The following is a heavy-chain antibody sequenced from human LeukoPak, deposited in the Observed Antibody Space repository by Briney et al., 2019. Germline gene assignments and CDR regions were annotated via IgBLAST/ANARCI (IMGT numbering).Heavy chain of an antibody. J-gene: IGHJ4*02. D-gene: IGHD3-22*01. V-gene: IGHV1-18*01. CDR1: GYTFTSYG. Sequence: ASVKLSCKASGYTFTSYGISWVRQAPGQGLEWMGWISAYNGNRNYAQKLQGRVTITTDTSTSTAYMELRSLRSDDTAVYYCARGNNYYECSGYYSGGIGYYFDYWGQGTLVTVSS. CDR2: ISAYNGNR. CDR3: ARGNNYYECSGYYSGGIGYYFDY.